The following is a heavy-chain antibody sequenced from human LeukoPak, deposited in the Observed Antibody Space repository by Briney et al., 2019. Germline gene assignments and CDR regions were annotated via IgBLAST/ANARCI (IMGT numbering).Heavy chain of an antibody. J-gene: IGHJ4*02. CDR3: ARPVSGQEYYFDY. CDR1: GGSISSSSYY. D-gene: IGHD3-10*01. V-gene: IGHV4-39*01. Sequence: SETLSLTCTVSGGSISSSSYYWGWIRQPPGKGLEWIGSIYYSGSTYYNPSLKSRVTISVDTSKNQFSLKLSSVTAADTAVYYCARPVSGQEYYFDYWGQGTLVTVSS. CDR2: IYYSGST.